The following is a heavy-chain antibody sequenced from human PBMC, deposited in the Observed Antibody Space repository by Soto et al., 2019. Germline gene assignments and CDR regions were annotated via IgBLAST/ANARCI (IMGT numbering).Heavy chain of an antibody. CDR1: GYTLTELS. D-gene: IGHD4-17*01. CDR3: ATSLPTVTTPFPFYYYYYMDV. J-gene: IGHJ6*03. V-gene: IGHV1-24*01. CDR2: FDPEDGET. Sequence: ASVKVSCKVSGYTLTELSMHWVRQAPGKGLEWMGGFDPEDGETIYAQKFQGRVTMTEDTSTDTAYMELSSLRSEDTAVYYCATSLPTVTTPFPFYYYYYMDVWGKGTTVTVSS.